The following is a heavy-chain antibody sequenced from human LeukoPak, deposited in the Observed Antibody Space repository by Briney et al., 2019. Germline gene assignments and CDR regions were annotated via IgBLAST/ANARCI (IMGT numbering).Heavy chain of an antibody. J-gene: IGHJ3*02. CDR3: AITREYAFDI. Sequence: GGSLRLSCAASESSASTNYMSWVRQAPGKGLEWVSFFYSSGTTFYADSVKGRFTISRDNSKNTVFLQMNSLRAEDTAMYYCAITREYAFDIWGQGTAVTVSS. D-gene: IGHD7-27*01. CDR2: FYSSGTT. V-gene: IGHV3-53*01. CDR1: ESSASTNY.